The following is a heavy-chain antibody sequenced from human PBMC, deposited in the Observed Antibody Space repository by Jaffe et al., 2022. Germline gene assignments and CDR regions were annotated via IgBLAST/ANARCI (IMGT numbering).Heavy chain of an antibody. J-gene: IGHJ4*02. CDR3: ARVLEYDFWSGYYVGTPDY. D-gene: IGHD3-3*01. CDR1: GYTFTSYA. CDR2: INAGNGNT. Sequence: QVQLVQSGAEVKKPGASVKVSCKASGYTFTSYAMHWVRQAPGQRLEWMGWINAGNGNTKYSQKFQGRVTITRDTSASTAYMELSSLRSEDTAVYYCARVLEYDFWSGYYVGTPDYWGQGTLVTVSS. V-gene: IGHV1-3*01.